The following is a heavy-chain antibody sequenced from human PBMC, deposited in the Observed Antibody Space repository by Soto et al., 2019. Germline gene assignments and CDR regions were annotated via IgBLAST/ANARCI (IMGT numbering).Heavy chain of an antibody. CDR2: ISAYNGNT. D-gene: IGHD3-22*01. J-gene: IGHJ3*02. Sequence: ASVKVSFKASGYTFTSYGISWLRQAPGQGLEWMGWISAYNGNTNYAQKLQGRVTMTTDTSTSTAYMELRSLRSDDTAVHYCARDLYYYDNSGLGRFDIWGQGTMVTVSS. CDR1: GYTFTSYG. V-gene: IGHV1-18*04. CDR3: ARDLYYYDNSGLGRFDI.